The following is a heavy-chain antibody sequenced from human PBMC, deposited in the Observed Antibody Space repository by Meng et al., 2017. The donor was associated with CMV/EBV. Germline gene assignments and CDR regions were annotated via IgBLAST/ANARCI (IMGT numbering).Heavy chain of an antibody. J-gene: IGHJ4*02. CDR1: GFTFSSYG. CDR3: ARDQDSYYYDSSGYWDY. Sequence: GESLKISCAASGFTFSSYGMSWVRQAPGKGLEWVSGINWNGGSTGHADSVKGRFTISGDNAKNSLYLQMNSLRAEDTALYYCARDQDSYYYDSSGYWDYWGQGTLVTVSS. V-gene: IGHV3-20*04. D-gene: IGHD3-22*01. CDR2: INWNGGST.